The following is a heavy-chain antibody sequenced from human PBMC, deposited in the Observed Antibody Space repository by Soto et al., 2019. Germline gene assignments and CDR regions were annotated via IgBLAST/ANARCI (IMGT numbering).Heavy chain of an antibody. D-gene: IGHD4-17*01. V-gene: IGHV3-74*01. J-gene: IGHJ5*02. CDR1: EFTFSNYW. CDR3: ARGGLRAYWIDP. Sequence: EVQLVESGGGLVQPGGSLRLSCAASEFTFSNYWMHWVRQAPGKGLVWVSRINSDGSSTNYADSVKGRFTISRDNAKNTLYLQMNSLRAEDTAVYYGARGGLRAYWIDPWCQGTLVTVSS. CDR2: INSDGSST.